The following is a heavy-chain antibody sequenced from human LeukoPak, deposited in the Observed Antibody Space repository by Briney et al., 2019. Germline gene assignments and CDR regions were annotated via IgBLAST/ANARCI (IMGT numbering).Heavy chain of an antibody. D-gene: IGHD2-2*02. Sequence: ASVKVSCKASGYTFTGYYMHWVRQAPGQGLEWMGWINPNSGGTNYAQKFQGRVTMTGDTSISTAYMELSRLRSDDTAVYYCARSSTSCYSYLCWFDPWGQGTLVTVSS. V-gene: IGHV1-2*02. CDR1: GYTFTGYY. CDR2: INPNSGGT. CDR3: ARSSTSCYSYLCWFDP. J-gene: IGHJ5*02.